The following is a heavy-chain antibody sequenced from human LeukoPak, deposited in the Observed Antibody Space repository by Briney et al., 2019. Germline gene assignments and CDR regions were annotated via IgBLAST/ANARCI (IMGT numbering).Heavy chain of an antibody. D-gene: IGHD3-22*01. Sequence: SDTLSLTCTVSGGSISSYYWKWIRQPPGKGLEWIGYIYYSGRTNYNPPLKSRVTISVDTSKNRFSLKLSSVTAADTAVYYCARADSSGYYYYYMDVWGKGTTVTVSS. CDR2: IYYSGRT. V-gene: IGHV4-59*07. CDR1: GGSISSYY. J-gene: IGHJ6*03. CDR3: ARADSSGYYYYYMDV.